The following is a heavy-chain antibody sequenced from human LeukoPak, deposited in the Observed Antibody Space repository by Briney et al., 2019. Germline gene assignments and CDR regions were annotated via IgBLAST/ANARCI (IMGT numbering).Heavy chain of an antibody. CDR3: ATDAFSSSARARVGY. CDR1: GYTFTGYY. Sequence: ASVKVSCKASGYTFTGYYMHWVRQAPGQGLEWMGGFDPEDGETIYAQKFQGRVTMTEDTSTDTAYMELSSLRSEDTAVYYCATDAFSSSARARVGYWGQGTLVTVSS. J-gene: IGHJ4*02. D-gene: IGHD6-6*01. V-gene: IGHV1-24*01. CDR2: FDPEDGET.